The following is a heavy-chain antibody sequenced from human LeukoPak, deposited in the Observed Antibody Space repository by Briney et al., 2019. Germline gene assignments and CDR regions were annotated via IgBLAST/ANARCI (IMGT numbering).Heavy chain of an antibody. Sequence: ASVKVSCKASGYTFTNYAMNWVRQAPGQGLEWMGWINTNTGNPTYAPDFTGRFVFSLDTSVSTAYLQISSLKAEDTAVYYCARDSSSGGIWGPGTMVTVSS. J-gene: IGHJ3*02. CDR3: ARDSSSGGI. CDR1: GYTFTNYA. D-gene: IGHD3-10*01. CDR2: INTNTGNP. V-gene: IGHV7-4-1*02.